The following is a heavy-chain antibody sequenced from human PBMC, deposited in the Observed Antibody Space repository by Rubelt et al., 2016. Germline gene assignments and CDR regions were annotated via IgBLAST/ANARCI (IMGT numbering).Heavy chain of an antibody. CDR2: INHSGST. Sequence: QVQLQESGPGLVKPSETLSLTCTVSGGSISSYYWSWIRQPPGKGLEWIGEINHSGSTNYNPSLKSRVTISVDTSKNQFSLKLSSVTAADTAVYYCARHLGTKDFYVPYYFDYWGQGTLVTVSS. J-gene: IGHJ4*02. D-gene: IGHD2/OR15-2a*01. V-gene: IGHV4-59*08. CDR1: GGSISSYY. CDR3: ARHLGTKDFYVPYYFDY.